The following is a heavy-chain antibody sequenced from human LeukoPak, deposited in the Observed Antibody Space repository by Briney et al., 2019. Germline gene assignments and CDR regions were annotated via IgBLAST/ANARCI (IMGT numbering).Heavy chain of an antibody. CDR3: ARDASDSSGWYWFDP. D-gene: IGHD6-19*01. CDR1: AASISSSSHH. V-gene: IGHV4-39*02. Sequence: SETLSLTCTISAASISSSSHHWGWIRQSPGKGLEWIGSIYYGQTIYYNPSLNSRVTISVVTSKDQFTLQLNSVTAADTAVYYCARDASDSSGWYWFDPWGQGTLVTVSS. J-gene: IGHJ5*02. CDR2: IYYGQTI.